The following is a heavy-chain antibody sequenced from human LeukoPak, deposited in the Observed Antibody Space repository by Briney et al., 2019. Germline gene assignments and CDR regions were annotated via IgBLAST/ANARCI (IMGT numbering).Heavy chain of an antibody. CDR3: ARDNVRGGSFADYLRYFQH. CDR1: GGSISSYY. CDR2: IYYSGST. D-gene: IGHD3-10*02. Sequence: SETLSLTCTVSGGSISSYYWSWIRQPPGKGLEWIGYIYYSGSTNYNPSLKSRVTISVDTSKNQFSLKLSSVTAGDTVVYFCARDNVRGGSFADYLRYFQHWGQGTLVTVSS. V-gene: IGHV4-59*12. J-gene: IGHJ1*01.